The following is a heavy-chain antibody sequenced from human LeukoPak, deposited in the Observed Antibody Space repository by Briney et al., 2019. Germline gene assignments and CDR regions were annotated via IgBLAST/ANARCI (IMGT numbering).Heavy chain of an antibody. J-gene: IGHJ1*01. CDR2: IIPIFGTA. Sequence: SVKVSCKASGGTFSSYAISWVRQAPGQGLEWMGGIIPIFGTANYAQKFQGRVTITADESTSTAYMELSSLRSEDTAVYYCARGYYDSSGYLLPSAEYFQHWGQGTLVTVSS. D-gene: IGHD3-22*01. CDR3: ARGYYDSSGYLLPSAEYFQH. V-gene: IGHV1-69*13. CDR1: GGTFSSYA.